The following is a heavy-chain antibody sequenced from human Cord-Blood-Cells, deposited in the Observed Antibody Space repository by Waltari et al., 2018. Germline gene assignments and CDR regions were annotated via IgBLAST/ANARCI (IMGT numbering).Heavy chain of an antibody. CDR3: ARSIAARLLYFQH. J-gene: IGHJ1*01. D-gene: IGHD6-6*01. V-gene: IGHV1-2*02. CDR2: INPNSGGT. CDR1: GYTFTAYY. Sequence: QVQLVQSAAAVKKPGASVKVPCKASGYTFTAYYLHWVRQAPGQGLEWMGWINPNSGGTNYAQKFQGRVTMTRDTSISTAYMELSRLRSDDTAVYYCARSIAARLLYFQHWGQGTLVTVSS.